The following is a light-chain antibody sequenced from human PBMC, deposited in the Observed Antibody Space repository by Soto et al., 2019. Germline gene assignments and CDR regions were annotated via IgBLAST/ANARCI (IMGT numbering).Light chain of an antibody. CDR3: LQYDSYPWT. V-gene: IGKV1-5*01. CDR2: DAS. J-gene: IGKJ1*01. Sequence: DIQMTQSPSTLSASIGDRVTITCRASQTISSWLAWYQQKPGKAPKLLIYDASSLESGVQSSFSGSGSGTEFTLTISSLQPDDFATYHCLQYDSYPWTFGQGTKVEIK. CDR1: QTISSW.